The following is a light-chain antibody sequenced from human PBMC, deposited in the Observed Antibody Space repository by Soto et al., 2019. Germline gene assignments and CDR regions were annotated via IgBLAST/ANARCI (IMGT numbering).Light chain of an antibody. CDR1: QSGSDSY. J-gene: IGKJ1*01. Sequence: EIVLTQSPGTLSLCPGERATLSCRASQSGSDSYLAWYQQKPGQPPRLLIYGVSSRGYGIPDRFSGSGSGTDFTLTISRLEPEDFAVYYCQHYGSSPETFGQGTKVDIK. V-gene: IGKV3-20*01. CDR3: QHYGSSPET. CDR2: GVS.